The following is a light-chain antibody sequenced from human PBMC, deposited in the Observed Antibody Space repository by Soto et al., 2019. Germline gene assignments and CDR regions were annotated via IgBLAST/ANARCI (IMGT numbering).Light chain of an antibody. V-gene: IGKV3-20*01. CDR3: QQYGSSPFT. CDR1: QSVRSN. CDR2: GAS. Sequence: EIVMTQSPATLSVSPGERATLSCRASQSVRSNLGWYQQKPGQAPRLLIYGASSRATGIPDRFSGSGSGTDFTLSISRLEPEDFAVYFCQQYGSSPFTFGGGTKVDI. J-gene: IGKJ4*01.